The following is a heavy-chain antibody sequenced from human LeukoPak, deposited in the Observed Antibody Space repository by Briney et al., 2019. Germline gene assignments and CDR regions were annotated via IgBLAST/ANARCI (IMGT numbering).Heavy chain of an antibody. CDR1: GYTFTSYG. V-gene: IGHV1-18*01. CDR3: ARRSGWYGSFDY. J-gene: IGHJ4*02. D-gene: IGHD6-13*01. Sequence: ASVKVSCKTSGYTFTSYGISWVRQAPGQGLEWMGWISAYNGNTDYAQRFQGRVTMTTDTSTSTAYMELRSLRSDDTAVYYCARRSGWYGSFDYWGQGTLVTVSS. CDR2: ISAYNGNT.